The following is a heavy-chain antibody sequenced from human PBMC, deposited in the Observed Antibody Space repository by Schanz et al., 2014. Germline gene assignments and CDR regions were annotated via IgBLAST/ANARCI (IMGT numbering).Heavy chain of an antibody. D-gene: IGHD6-13*01. CDR3: AREQIMAAAGLVDY. J-gene: IGHJ4*01. V-gene: IGHV3-21*04. CDR2: ISSSGSYI. Sequence: EVQLLDSGGGLVQPGGSLRLSCAASGFTISSYSMNWVRQAPGKGLEWVSSISSSGSYIYYADSVKGRFTISRDNAKNSLYLQMNSLRAEDTAVYYCAREQIMAAAGLVDYWGHGTLVTVSS. CDR1: GFTISSYS.